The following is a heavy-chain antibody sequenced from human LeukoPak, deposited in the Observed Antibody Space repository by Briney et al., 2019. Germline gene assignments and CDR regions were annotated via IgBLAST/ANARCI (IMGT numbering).Heavy chain of an antibody. D-gene: IGHD5-18*01. J-gene: IGHJ4*02. V-gene: IGHV1-69*13. CDR1: GGTFSSYA. Sequence: ASVKVSCKASGGTFSSYAISWVRQAPGQGLEWMGGIIPIFGTANYAQKFQGRVTITADESTSTAYMELSSLRSEDTAVYYCARDLGGGYSYGYGTDYWGQGTLVTVSS. CDR2: IIPIFGTA. CDR3: ARDLGGGYSYGYGTDY.